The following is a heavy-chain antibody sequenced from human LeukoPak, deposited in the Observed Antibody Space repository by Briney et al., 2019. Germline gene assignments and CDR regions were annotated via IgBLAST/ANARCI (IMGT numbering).Heavy chain of an antibody. CDR1: GYTFTGYY. D-gene: IGHD2-8*01. J-gene: IGHJ4*02. CDR3: ARDAYCANGVCYLRY. CDR2: INPNSGGT. V-gene: IGHV1-2*06. Sequence: ASVKVSCKASGYTFTGYYMHWVRQAPGQGLEWMGRINPNSGGTNYAQKFQGRVTMTRDTSISTAYMELSRLRSDDTAVYYCARDAYCANGVCYLRYWGQGTLVTVSS.